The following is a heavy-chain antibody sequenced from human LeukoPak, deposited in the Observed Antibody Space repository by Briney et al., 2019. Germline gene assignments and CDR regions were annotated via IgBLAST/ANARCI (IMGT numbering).Heavy chain of an antibody. D-gene: IGHD2/OR15-2a*01. J-gene: IGHJ5*02. CDR3: ARLNIHNWFDP. V-gene: IGHV4-4*07. Sequence: KPSETLSLICTVSGASLSSNYWSWIRQPAGKGLEWIGRIYTSGSTDYNPSLESRVTMSVDTSKNQFSLKLSSVTAADTAVYYCARLNIHNWFDPWGQGTLVTVSS. CDR2: IYTSGST. CDR1: GASLSSNY.